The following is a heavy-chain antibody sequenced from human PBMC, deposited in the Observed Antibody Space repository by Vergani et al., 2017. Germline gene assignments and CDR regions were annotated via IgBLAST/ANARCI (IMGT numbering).Heavy chain of an antibody. V-gene: IGHV1-69*02. Sequence: QVQLVHSGPEVKKPGSSVKVSCKASGGTFSSYTISWVRQAPGQGLEWMGRIIPILGIANYAQKFQGRVTITADKSTSTAYMELSSLRSEDTAVYYCARAPVAALWELYFDYWGQGTLVTVSS. CDR3: ARAPVAALWELYFDY. CDR2: IIPILGIA. J-gene: IGHJ4*02. CDR1: GGTFSSYT. D-gene: IGHD6-6*01.